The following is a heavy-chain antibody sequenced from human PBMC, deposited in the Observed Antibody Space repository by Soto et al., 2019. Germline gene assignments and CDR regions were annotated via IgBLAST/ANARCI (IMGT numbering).Heavy chain of an antibody. CDR3: ANVGQPSLPRMGSLDF. CDR2: IYHSGNS. CDR1: GASVNSGGYY. Sequence: QVQLQESGPGLVKPSQTLSLTYTVSGASVNSGGYYWSWIRQHPGKGLEWIGYIYHSGNSYYIPSLQSQVTMSIDTSKNQLSLKLRSVTAADTAVYFCANVGQPSLPRMGSLDFWGQGILVTVSS. D-gene: IGHD2-8*01. V-gene: IGHV4-31*01. J-gene: IGHJ4*02.